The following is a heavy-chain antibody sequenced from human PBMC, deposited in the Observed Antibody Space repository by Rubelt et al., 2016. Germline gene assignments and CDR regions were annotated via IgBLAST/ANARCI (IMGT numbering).Heavy chain of an antibody. D-gene: IGHD6-13*01. CDR1: GFTFSSYA. CDR3: ARDAEQLELHYGMDV. Sequence: GGGVVQPGRSLRLSCAASGFTFSSYAMHWVRQAPGKGLEWVAVISYDGSNKYYADSVKGRFTISRDNSKNTLYLQMNSLRAEDTAVYYCARDAEQLELHYGMDVWGQGTTVTVSS. J-gene: IGHJ6*02. V-gene: IGHV3-30*04. CDR2: ISYDGSNK.